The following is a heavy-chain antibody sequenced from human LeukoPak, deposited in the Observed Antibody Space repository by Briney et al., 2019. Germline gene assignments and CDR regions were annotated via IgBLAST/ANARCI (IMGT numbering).Heavy chain of an antibody. J-gene: IGHJ4*02. Sequence: GGSLRLSCAGSGFTFSSYSMTWVRQAPGKGLEWVAFIRYDGTNKYYADSVKGRFTISRDNSQNIVDLQMNSLRAEDTAVYYCARDYDSGTYYINYWGQGTLVTVSS. CDR3: ARDYDSGTYYINY. CDR2: IRYDGTNK. D-gene: IGHD3-10*01. CDR1: GFTFSSYS. V-gene: IGHV3-30*02.